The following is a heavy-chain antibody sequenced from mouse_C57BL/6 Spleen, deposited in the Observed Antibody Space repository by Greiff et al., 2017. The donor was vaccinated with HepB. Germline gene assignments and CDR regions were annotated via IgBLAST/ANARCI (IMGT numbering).Heavy chain of an antibody. D-gene: IGHD1-1*01. J-gene: IGHJ4*01. CDR3: ASRHYYGSSPYAMDY. Sequence: EVQLMESGAELVKPGASVKLSCTASGFNIKDYYMHWVKQRTEQGLEWIGRIDPEDGETKYAPKFQGKATITADTSSNTAYLQLSSLTSEDAAVYYCASRHYYGSSPYAMDYWGQGTSVTVSS. CDR2: IDPEDGET. V-gene: IGHV14-2*01. CDR1: GFNIKDYY.